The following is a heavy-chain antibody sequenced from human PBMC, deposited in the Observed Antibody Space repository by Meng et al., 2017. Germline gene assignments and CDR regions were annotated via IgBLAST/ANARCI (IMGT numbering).Heavy chain of an antibody. CDR2: TYYRSKWYN. V-gene: IGHV6-1*01. CDR1: GDSVSSNSAT. CDR3: LRAARGAVAGSFDY. J-gene: IGHJ4*02. D-gene: IGHD6-19*01. Sequence: SETLSPTCAISGDSVSSNSATWNWIRQAPSRGLEWLGRTYYRSKWYNDYAVSVKSRVTINPDTSKNHFSLHLNSVTPEDTAVYYCLRAARGAVAGSFDYWGQGTLVTVSS.